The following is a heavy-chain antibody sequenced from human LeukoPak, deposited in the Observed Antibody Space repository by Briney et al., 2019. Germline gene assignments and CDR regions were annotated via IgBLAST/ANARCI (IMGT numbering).Heavy chain of an antibody. D-gene: IGHD6-13*01. Sequence: SGGSLRLSCAASGFTFDDYAMRWVRQAPGKGLEWVSGISWNSGSIGYADSVKGRFTISRDNAKNSLYLQMNSLRAEDTALYYCARSSSWTEESVEFDYWGQGTLVTVSS. CDR3: ARSSSWTEESVEFDY. J-gene: IGHJ4*02. V-gene: IGHV3-9*01. CDR1: GFTFDDYA. CDR2: ISWNSGSI.